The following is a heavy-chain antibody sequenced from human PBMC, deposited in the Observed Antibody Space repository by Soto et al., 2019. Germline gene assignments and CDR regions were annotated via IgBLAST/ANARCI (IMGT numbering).Heavy chain of an antibody. Sequence: QVQLQESGPGLVKPSETLSLTCSVSGGSVSSGNYCWSLIRQPPGKGLEWIGYTYYSGTTAYNPSLKSRVTISVDMSNNRFNLRLTSVTAADTAVYYCARAGNIYGANAFNIWGPGTVVTVSS. J-gene: IGHJ3*02. CDR3: ARAGNIYGANAFNI. D-gene: IGHD5-18*01. CDR2: TYYSGTT. CDR1: GGSVSSGNYC. V-gene: IGHV4-61*01.